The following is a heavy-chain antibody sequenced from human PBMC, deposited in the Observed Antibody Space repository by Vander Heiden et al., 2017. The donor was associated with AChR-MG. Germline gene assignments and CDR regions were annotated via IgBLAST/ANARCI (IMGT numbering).Heavy chain of an antibody. D-gene: IGHD3-10*01. CDR1: GGYVSSGSYY. CDR2: IYYSGST. J-gene: IGHJ4*02. V-gene: IGHV4-61*01. Sequence: QVQLQESGPGLVKPSETLSLTCNVSGGYVSSGSYYWSWIRQPPGKGLEWIGYIYYSGSTNYNPSLKSRVTISVDTSKNQFSLKLSSVTAADTAVYYCAKEPKGCGEQYYFDYWGQGTLVTVSS. CDR3: AKEPKGCGEQYYFDY.